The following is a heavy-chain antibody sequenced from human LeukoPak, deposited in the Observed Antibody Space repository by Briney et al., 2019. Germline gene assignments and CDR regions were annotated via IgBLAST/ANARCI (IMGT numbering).Heavy chain of an antibody. CDR1: GFTFSNYA. V-gene: IGHV3-23*01. J-gene: IGHJ4*02. D-gene: IGHD2-21*02. CDR2: ISGSGDRT. CDR3: AKDNFCTGGACFDYFDY. Sequence: PGGSLRLSCTASGFTFSNYAMNWVRQAPGKGLEWVSVISGSGDRTFYADSVKGRFTISRDNSKNRLYLQMNSLRAEDTAVYYCAKDNFCTGGACFDYFDYWGQGTLVTVSS.